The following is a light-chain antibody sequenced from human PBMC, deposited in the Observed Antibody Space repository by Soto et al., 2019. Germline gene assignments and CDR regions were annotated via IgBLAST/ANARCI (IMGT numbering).Light chain of an antibody. V-gene: IGKV3-20*01. CDR2: GAS. Sequence: EIVLTQSPGTLSLSPGERATLSCRASQSVSSSYLAWYQQEPGQAPRLLISGASSRATGIPDRFSGSGSGIDFTLTISRLEPEDFAVYYCQQYGSSPYTFGQGTKLEIK. J-gene: IGKJ2*01. CDR1: QSVSSSY. CDR3: QQYGSSPYT.